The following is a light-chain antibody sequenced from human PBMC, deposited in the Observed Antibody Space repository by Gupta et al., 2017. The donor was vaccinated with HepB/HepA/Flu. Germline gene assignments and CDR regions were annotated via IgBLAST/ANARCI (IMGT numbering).Light chain of an antibody. CDR1: SNNVGNQG. J-gene: IGLJ2*01. CDR3: SAWDSSLSAQV. V-gene: IGLV10-54*04. Sequence: QSWLTQPPSVSKGLTQTDPLTCTGNSNNVGNQGAAWLQQHQGHPPKLLSYKNNNRPSGISERFSAYRSGNTACLTITGLQPEDEADYYCSAWDSSLSAQVFGGGNKWNVL. CDR2: KNN.